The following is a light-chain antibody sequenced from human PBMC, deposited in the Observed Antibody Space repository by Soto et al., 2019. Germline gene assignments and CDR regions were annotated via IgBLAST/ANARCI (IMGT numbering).Light chain of an antibody. V-gene: IGKV3-11*01. CDR1: QSVNSN. Sequence: EIVMTQSPVTLSVSPGDRATLSCRASQSVNSNLAWYQQKPGQTPKLLIYDASNRATGIPARFSGSGSGTDFTLTISSLEPEDFAVYYCQQRSNCPLTFGGGTKVEIK. J-gene: IGKJ4*01. CDR3: QQRSNCPLT. CDR2: DAS.